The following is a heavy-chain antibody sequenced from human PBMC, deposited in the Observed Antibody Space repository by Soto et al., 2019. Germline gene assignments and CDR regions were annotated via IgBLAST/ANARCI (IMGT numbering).Heavy chain of an antibody. CDR2: ISYSGAT. CDR1: GASISGYH. D-gene: IGHD2-8*01. CDR3: AREYAI. J-gene: IGHJ4*02. V-gene: IGHV4-4*08. Sequence: SETLSLTCTVSGASISGYHWSWIRQFPGKGLECLGYISYSGATNYNPSLKSRVTMSIDTSKNQFSLQLNSVTAADTAVYYCAREYAIWGQGTLVTVSS.